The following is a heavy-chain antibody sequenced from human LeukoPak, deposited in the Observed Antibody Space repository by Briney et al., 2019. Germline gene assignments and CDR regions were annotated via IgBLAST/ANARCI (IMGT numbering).Heavy chain of an antibody. CDR2: ISSSSSYI. D-gene: IGHD3-22*01. CDR1: GFTFSSYS. Sequence: GGSLRLSCAASGFTFSSYSMNWVRQAPGKGLEWVSSISSSSSYIYYADSVKGRFTISRDNSKNTLYLQMNSLRAEDTAVYYCARGGYYDSSGYYSPDYWGQGTLVTVSS. CDR3: ARGGYYDSSGYYSPDY. V-gene: IGHV3-21*01. J-gene: IGHJ4*02.